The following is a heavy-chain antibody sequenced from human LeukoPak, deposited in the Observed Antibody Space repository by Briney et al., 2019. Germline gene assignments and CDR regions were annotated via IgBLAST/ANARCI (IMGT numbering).Heavy chain of an antibody. Sequence: PSETLSLTCAVYGGSFSGYYWSWIRQPPGKGPEVIGEINPYGNNSHNPSLKSRVTISVDTSKDQFSLKLSSVTAADTAVYYCARLTRVLRLLEWLPRDYYYYGMDVWGQGTTVTVSS. D-gene: IGHD3-3*01. CDR1: GGSFSGYY. J-gene: IGHJ6*02. CDR2: INPYGNN. CDR3: ARLTRVLRLLEWLPRDYYYYGMDV. V-gene: IGHV4-34*01.